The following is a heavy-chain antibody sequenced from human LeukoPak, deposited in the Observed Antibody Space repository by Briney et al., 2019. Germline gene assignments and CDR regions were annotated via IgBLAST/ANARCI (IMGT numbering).Heavy chain of an antibody. D-gene: IGHD6-13*01. J-gene: IGHJ4*02. CDR3: ARGVPRYCRSPGRAAANICGVY. CDR1: GYTFTSYG. Sequence: ASVKVSCKASGYTFTSYGINWVRQATGQGLEWMGWMDPNSGNTGYAQKFQGRVTMTRNTSISTAYMELSSLRSEDTAVYYCARGVPRYCRSPGRAAANICGVYWGQGTLVTVSS. V-gene: IGHV1-8*02. CDR2: MDPNSGNT.